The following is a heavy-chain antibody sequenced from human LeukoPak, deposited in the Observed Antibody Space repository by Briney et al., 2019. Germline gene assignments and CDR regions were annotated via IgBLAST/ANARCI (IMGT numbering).Heavy chain of an antibody. V-gene: IGHV4-4*07. Sequence: SETLSLTCTVSGGSISSYYWTWIRQPAGKGLEWIGRIHTSGNTNYSPALKSRVTMSVDTSKNQVSLKLYSVTAADTAVYYCARLIAVAGTLSFFDYWGQGILVTVSS. CDR2: IHTSGNT. D-gene: IGHD6-19*01. CDR1: GGSISSYY. CDR3: ARLIAVAGTLSFFDY. J-gene: IGHJ4*02.